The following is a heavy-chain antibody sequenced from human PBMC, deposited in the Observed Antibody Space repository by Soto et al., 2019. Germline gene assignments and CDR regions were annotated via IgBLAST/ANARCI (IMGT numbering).Heavy chain of an antibody. CDR2: IYWNDDK. V-gene: IGHV2-5*01. D-gene: IGHD6-6*01. CDR3: ARIEYSSSGDWFDP. Sequence: SGPTLVNPTQTLTLTCTFSGFSLSTSGVGVGWIRQPPGKALEWLALIYWNDDKRYSSSLKSRLTITKDTSKNQVVLTMTNMDPVDTATYYCARIEYSSSGDWFDPWGQGTLVTVSS. J-gene: IGHJ5*02. CDR1: GFSLSTSGVG.